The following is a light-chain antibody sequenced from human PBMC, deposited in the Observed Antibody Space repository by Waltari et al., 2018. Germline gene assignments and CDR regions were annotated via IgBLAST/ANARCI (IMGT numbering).Light chain of an antibody. J-gene: IGLJ2*01. Sequence: QSALTQPASVSGSLGQSITISCSGTSSDIGGYSSVPWYRQSPGKVPTLIIYDINERPSEVSDRFSGSRSGNTATLTISGLQAEDEAHYFCSSHSSRITLIFGGGTKLTVL. CDR1: SSDIGGYSS. V-gene: IGLV2-14*03. CDR2: DIN. CDR3: SSHSSRITLI.